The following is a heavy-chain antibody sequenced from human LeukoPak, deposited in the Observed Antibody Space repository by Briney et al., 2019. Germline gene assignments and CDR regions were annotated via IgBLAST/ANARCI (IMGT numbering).Heavy chain of an antibody. D-gene: IGHD6-19*01. CDR2: INHSGST. CDR3: ARDVIAVAGSYWYFDL. J-gene: IGHJ2*01. V-gene: IGHV4-34*01. Sequence: SETLSLICAVYGGSFSGYYWSWSRQPPGKGLEWIGEINHSGSTNYNPSLKSRVTISVDTSKNQFSLKLSSVTAADTAVYYCARDVIAVAGSYWYFDLWGRGTLVTVSS. CDR1: GGSFSGYY.